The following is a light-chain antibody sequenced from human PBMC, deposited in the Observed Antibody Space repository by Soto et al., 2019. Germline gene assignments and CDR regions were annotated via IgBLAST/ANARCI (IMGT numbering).Light chain of an antibody. J-gene: IGKJ5*01. Sequence: IVLTQSPASLSVSPGEGATLSCRASQNVNNLLARYQQKPGRPPRLLIYGASTRATGIPARFSGSGSGTEFTLSISSLQSEDFAVYYCQQYNKWPITFGLGTRLE. V-gene: IGKV3-15*01. CDR1: QNVNNL. CDR2: GAS. CDR3: QQYNKWPIT.